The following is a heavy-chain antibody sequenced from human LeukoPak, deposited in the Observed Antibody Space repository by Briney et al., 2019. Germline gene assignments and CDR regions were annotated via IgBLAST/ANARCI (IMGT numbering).Heavy chain of an antibody. J-gene: IGHJ6*03. CDR1: GGSFSGYY. CDR3: ARHGYYYGSGSYFYYYYMDV. CDR2: INHSGST. D-gene: IGHD3-10*01. V-gene: IGHV4-34*01. Sequence: SETLSLTCAVYGGSFSGYYWSWIRQPPGKGLEWIGEINHSGSTNYNPSLKSRVTISVDTSKNQFSLKLSSVTAADTAVYYCARHGYYYGSGSYFYYYYMDVWGKGTTVTISS.